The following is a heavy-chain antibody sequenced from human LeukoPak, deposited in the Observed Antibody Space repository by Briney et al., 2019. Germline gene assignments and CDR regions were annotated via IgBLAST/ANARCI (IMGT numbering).Heavy chain of an antibody. CDR2: ISGNSGST. V-gene: IGHV3-23*01. CDR1: GFTFSTYA. Sequence: GGSLRLSCAASGFTFSTYAMSWVRQAPGKGLEWVSSISGNSGSTYYADSVKGRFTISRDNSKNTLYLQMNSLRAEDTAVYYCAKDAVGDIVVVPAALARSYGMDVWGQGTTVTVSS. D-gene: IGHD2-2*01. J-gene: IGHJ6*02. CDR3: AKDAVGDIVVVPAALARSYGMDV.